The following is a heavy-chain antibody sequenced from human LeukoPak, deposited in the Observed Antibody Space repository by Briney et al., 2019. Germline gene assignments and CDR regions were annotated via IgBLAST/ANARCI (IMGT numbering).Heavy chain of an antibody. Sequence: SETLSLTCAVYGGSFSGYYWSWIRQPPGKGLEWIGEINHSGGTNYNPSLKSRVTISVDTSKNQFSLKLSSVTAADTAVYYCARVGRPYSSGWYIDYWGQGTLVTVSS. J-gene: IGHJ4*02. CDR2: INHSGGT. CDR1: GGSFSGYY. CDR3: ARVGRPYSSGWYIDY. V-gene: IGHV4-34*01. D-gene: IGHD6-19*01.